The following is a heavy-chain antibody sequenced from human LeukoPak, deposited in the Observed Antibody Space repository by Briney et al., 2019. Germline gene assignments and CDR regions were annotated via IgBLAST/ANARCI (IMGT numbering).Heavy chain of an antibody. CDR3: GRETWQAYNDFWSGYVTD. V-gene: IGHV3-7*01. D-gene: IGHD3-3*01. Sequence: GGSLRLSCAASGFAFSDSWMTWVRRAPGKGLEWEANIRQDGKSKYYVDSVKGRFTISRDNAPSTLYLDMNSLTAEDTAIYYCGRETWQAYNDFWSGYVTDWGQGILVTVSS. CDR2: IRQDGKSK. CDR1: GFAFSDSW. J-gene: IGHJ4*02.